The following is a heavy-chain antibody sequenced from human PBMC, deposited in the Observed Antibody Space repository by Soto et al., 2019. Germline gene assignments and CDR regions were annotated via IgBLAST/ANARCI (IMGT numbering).Heavy chain of an antibody. CDR2: INAGNGNT. J-gene: IGHJ3*02. Sequence: GASVKVSCKASGYTFTSYGISWVRQAPGQRLEWMGWINAGNGNTKYSQKFQGRVTITRDTSASTAYMELSSLRSEDTAVYYCARLYYYDRPPWYAFDIWGQGTMVTVS. CDR1: GYTFTSYG. V-gene: IGHV1-3*01. D-gene: IGHD3-22*01. CDR3: ARLYYYDRPPWYAFDI.